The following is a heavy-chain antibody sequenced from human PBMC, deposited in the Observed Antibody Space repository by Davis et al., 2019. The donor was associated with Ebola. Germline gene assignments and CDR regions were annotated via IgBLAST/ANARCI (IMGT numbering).Heavy chain of an antibody. D-gene: IGHD3-10*01. J-gene: IGHJ4*02. CDR2: ISYDGSNK. CDR1: GFTFSSYG. V-gene: IGHV3-30*18. Sequence: GESLKISCAASGFTFSSYGMHWVRQAPGKGLEWVAVISYDGSNKYYADSVKGRFTISRDNSKNTLYLQMNSLRADDTALYSCAKESVRDTMIWGFDSWGQGTLVTVSS. CDR3: AKESVRDTMIWGFDS.